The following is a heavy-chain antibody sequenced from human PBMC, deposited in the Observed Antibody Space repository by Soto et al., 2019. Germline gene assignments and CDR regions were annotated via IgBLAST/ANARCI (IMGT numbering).Heavy chain of an antibody. D-gene: IGHD1-26*01. CDR3: ARESGSYYGFSDY. V-gene: IGHV1-18*01. Sequence: ASVKVSCKASGYTFTSNGISWVRQDPGQGLEWIRWISAYNRNTNYAQKLQGRVTMTTDTATSTAYVELRSLRSDDTAVYYCARESGSYYGFSDYWGQGTLVTVSS. CDR2: ISAYNRNT. CDR1: GYTFTSNG. J-gene: IGHJ4*02.